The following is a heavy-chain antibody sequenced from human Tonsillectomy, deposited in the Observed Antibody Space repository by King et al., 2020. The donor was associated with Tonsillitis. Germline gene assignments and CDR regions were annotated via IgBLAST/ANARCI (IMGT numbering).Heavy chain of an antibody. D-gene: IGHD5/OR15-5a*01. CDR1: GGSISSGAYY. J-gene: IGHJ5*02. Sequence: VQLQESGPGLVKPSQTLSLTCTVSGGSISSGAYYWSWIRQHPGKGLEWIGYIYYSGSTYYNPSLKSRVTISIDTSKNQFSLNLSSVTAADTAVYYCARDIYRNWFDPWGQGTLVTVSS. CDR3: ARDIYRNWFDP. CDR2: IYYSGST. V-gene: IGHV4-31*03.